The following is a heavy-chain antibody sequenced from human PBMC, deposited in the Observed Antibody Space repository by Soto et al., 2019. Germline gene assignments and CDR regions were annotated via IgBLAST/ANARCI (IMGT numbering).Heavy chain of an antibody. CDR1: GFTFDDYA. J-gene: IGHJ4*02. V-gene: IGHV3-9*01. CDR2: ISWNRGVI. Sequence: EVQLVESGGGLVQPGRSLRLSCAASGFTFDDYAFHWVRQAPGKGLEWVSGISWNRGVIGYVDSVQGRFTISRDNAKNSLYLQMNSLRAEDTALYYCTRSIGPSCYSSFDYFGQGTLVIVSS. D-gene: IGHD2-15*01. CDR3: TRSIGPSCYSSFDY.